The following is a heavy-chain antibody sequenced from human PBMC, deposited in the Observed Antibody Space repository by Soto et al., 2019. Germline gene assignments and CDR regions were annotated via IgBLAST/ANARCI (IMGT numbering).Heavy chain of an antibody. J-gene: IGHJ6*02. CDR1: GFTFSSYS. CDR3: AREYYDILTGAYYYYGMDV. D-gene: IGHD3-9*01. CDR2: ISSSSTI. Sequence: GGSLRLSCAASGFTFSSYSMNWVRQAPGKGLEWVSYISSSSTIYYADSVKGRFTISRDNAKNSLYLQMNSLRDEDTAVYYCAREYYDILTGAYYYYGMDVWGQGTTVTVSS. V-gene: IGHV3-48*02.